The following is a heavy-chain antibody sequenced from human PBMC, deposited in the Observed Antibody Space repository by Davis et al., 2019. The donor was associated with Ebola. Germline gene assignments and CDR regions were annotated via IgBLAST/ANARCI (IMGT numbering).Heavy chain of an antibody. J-gene: IGHJ5*02. CDR1: GFTFSNYW. V-gene: IGHV3-7*01. CDR3: AKDSGWQMSP. CDR2: KKYDGTDK. D-gene: IGHD6-19*01. Sequence: GESLKTPCAASGFTFSNYWMSWVRQAPGRGLEWVAKKKYDGTDKYYPDSLRGRFTISRDNAKNSLYLHINSLRVEDTALYYCAKDSGWQMSPWGQGTLVTVSS.